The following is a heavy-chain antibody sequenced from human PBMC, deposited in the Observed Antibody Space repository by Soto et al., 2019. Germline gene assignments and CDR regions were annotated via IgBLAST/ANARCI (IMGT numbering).Heavy chain of an antibody. CDR1: GYTFTSYD. D-gene: IGHD2-2*01. CDR2: MNPNSGNT. V-gene: IGHV1-8*01. Sequence: QVQLVQSGAEVKKPGASVKVSCKASGYTFTSYDINWVRQATGQGLEWMGWMNPNSGNTGYAQKFQGRVTMTRNTSISTAYMELSSLRSEDTAVYYCAREPQPDIVIVPVAPRPAFDIWGQGTMVTVSS. J-gene: IGHJ3*02. CDR3: AREPQPDIVIVPVAPRPAFDI.